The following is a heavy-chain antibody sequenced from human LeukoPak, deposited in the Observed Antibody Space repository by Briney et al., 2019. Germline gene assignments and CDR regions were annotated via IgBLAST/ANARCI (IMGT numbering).Heavy chain of an antibody. CDR3: ARGVVYALFDY. V-gene: IGHV4-31*03. CDR2: IYYSGST. CDR1: GGSISSGGYY. J-gene: IGHJ4*02. D-gene: IGHD2-8*02. Sequence: PSETLSLTCTVSGGSISSGGYYWSWIRQHPGKGLEWIGYIYYSGSTYYSPSLKSRVTISVDTSKNQFSLKLSSVTAADTAVYYCARGVVYALFDYWGQGTLVTVSS.